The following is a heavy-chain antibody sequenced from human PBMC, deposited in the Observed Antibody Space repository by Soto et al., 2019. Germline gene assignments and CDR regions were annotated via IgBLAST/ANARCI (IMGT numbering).Heavy chain of an antibody. CDR1: GFTFSNSI. Sequence: PXGSLRLSCAASGFTFSNSIINGVRQAPGQGLEWVSSISGSSDFLYYADSVKGRFTISRDTATNSLYLQINNLRAEDTAVYYCAKDRSATLYYYGMDVWGQGTTVTVSS. V-gene: IGHV3-21*01. CDR3: AKDRSATLYYYGMDV. J-gene: IGHJ6*02. D-gene: IGHD6-19*01. CDR2: ISGSSDFL.